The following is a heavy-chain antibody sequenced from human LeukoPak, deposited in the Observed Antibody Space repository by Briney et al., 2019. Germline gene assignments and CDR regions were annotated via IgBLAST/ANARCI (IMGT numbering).Heavy chain of an antibody. CDR2: INPYNGNT. Sequence: ASVKVSCKASGYTFISYGISWVRQAPGQGPEWMGWINPYNGNTKSAQKLQDRVTMTTDTSTSTASMELRSLISDDTAVYYCARVKDPFYCFDYWGQGTLVTVSS. V-gene: IGHV1-18*01. D-gene: IGHD2-15*01. CDR1: GYTFISYG. CDR3: ARVKDPFYCFDY. J-gene: IGHJ4*02.